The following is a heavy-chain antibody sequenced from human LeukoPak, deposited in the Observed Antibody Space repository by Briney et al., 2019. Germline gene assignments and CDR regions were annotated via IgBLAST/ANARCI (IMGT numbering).Heavy chain of an antibody. V-gene: IGHV3-21*01. Sequence: GGSLRLSCVVSGFTFSSYSMNWVRQAPGKGLEWVSSISSSSSYIYYADSVKGRFTISRDNAKNSLYLQMNSLRAEDTAVYYCARGSSGLRFDPWGQGTLVTVSS. J-gene: IGHJ5*02. CDR3: ARGSSGLRFDP. CDR2: ISSSSSYI. D-gene: IGHD6-19*01. CDR1: GFTFSSYS.